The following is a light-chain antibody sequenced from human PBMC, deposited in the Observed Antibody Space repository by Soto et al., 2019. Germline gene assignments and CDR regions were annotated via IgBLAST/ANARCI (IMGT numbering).Light chain of an antibody. V-gene: IGKV3D-20*02. CDR1: QSVSNNY. J-gene: IGKJ4*01. Sequence: EIVLTQSPGTLSLSPGERATLSCRASQSVSNNYLAWYQQKPGQAPRLLIYATSSRATGIPDRFSGSGSGTDFTLTISRLEPGDFAVYDCQQRSNWPSFGGGTKVDIK. CDR2: ATS. CDR3: QQRSNWPS.